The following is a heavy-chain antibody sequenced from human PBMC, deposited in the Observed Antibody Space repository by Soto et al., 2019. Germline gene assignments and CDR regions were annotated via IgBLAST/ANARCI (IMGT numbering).Heavy chain of an antibody. V-gene: IGHV3-66*01. CDR1: GFTVSSNY. CDR3: ERGKQWGGDCSYCYFGMDV. Sequence: GGSLRLSCAASGFTVSSNYMSWVRQAPGKGLEWVSVIYSGGSTYYADSVKGRFTISRDNSKNTLYLQMNSLRAEDTAVYYCERGKQWGGDCSYCYFGMDVWGQGTTVTVSS. CDR2: IYSGGST. J-gene: IGHJ6*02. D-gene: IGHD2-21*02.